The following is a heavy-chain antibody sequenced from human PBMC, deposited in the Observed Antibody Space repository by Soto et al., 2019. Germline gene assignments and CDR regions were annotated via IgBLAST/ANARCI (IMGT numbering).Heavy chain of an antibody. D-gene: IGHD6-6*01. CDR2: IYHSGSA. J-gene: IGHJ6*02. CDR1: GGSISSRKW. Sequence: TLSLTCAVAGGSISSRKWWSWVRQPPGKGLEWIGEIYHSGSANYNPSLKSRVTISLDTSKNQFSLKLSSVTAADTAVYYCARGSSIAGLYYGMDVWGQGTTVTFSS. V-gene: IGHV4-4*02. CDR3: ARGSSIAGLYYGMDV.